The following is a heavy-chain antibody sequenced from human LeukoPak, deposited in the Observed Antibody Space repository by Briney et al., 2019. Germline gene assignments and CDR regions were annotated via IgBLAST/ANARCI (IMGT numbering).Heavy chain of an antibody. CDR2: ISGSGGDT. J-gene: IGHJ4*02. V-gene: IGHV3-23*01. D-gene: IGHD3-22*01. CDR3: ARGPDYYDSSHYFDY. Sequence: GGSLRLSCAASGFTFNNYVMSWVRQAPGKGLEWVSGISGSGGDTYYADSVKGRFTISRDNSKNTLYLQMNSLRAEDTAVYYCARGPDYYDSSHYFDYWGQGTLVTVSS. CDR1: GFTFNNYV.